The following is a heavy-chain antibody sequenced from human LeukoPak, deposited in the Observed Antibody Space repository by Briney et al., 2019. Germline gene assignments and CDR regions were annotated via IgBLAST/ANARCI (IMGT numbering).Heavy chain of an antibody. CDR2: VFYNGNT. CDR3: AKHGEDSSGYYADFFDH. J-gene: IGHJ4*02. D-gene: IGHD3-22*01. V-gene: IGHV4-39*01. CDR1: GGSINTKTHY. Sequence: SETLSLTCTVSGGSINTKTHYWACIRQTPGKGLEWIGSVFYNGNTYYNPSLKSRVTISVGTSKNQFSLRLTPVTAADTAVYYCAKHGEDSSGYYADFFDHCGQGTLVTVSS.